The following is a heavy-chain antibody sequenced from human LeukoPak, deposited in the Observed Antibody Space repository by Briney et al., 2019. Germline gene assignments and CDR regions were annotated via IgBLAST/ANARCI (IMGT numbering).Heavy chain of an antibody. V-gene: IGHV4-34*01. CDR3: ARSQSVWAAPSFDI. CDR2: IHDSGRT. D-gene: IGHD7-27*01. CDR1: SGSLSGYS. J-gene: IGHJ3*02. Sequence: PSETLSLTCSLYSGSLSGYSWSWIRQSPGQGLEWIGEIHDSGRTDYNPSLKSRVTISRDTSKNQFSLRLTSVTAADTAVYYCARSQSVWAAPSFDIWGQGTMVTVS.